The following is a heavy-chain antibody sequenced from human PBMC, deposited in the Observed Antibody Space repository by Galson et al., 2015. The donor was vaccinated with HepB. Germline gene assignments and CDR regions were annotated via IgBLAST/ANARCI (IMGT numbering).Heavy chain of an antibody. CDR1: GFTVSSNY. D-gene: IGHD6-13*01. V-gene: IGHV3-66*01. Sequence: SLRLSCAASGFTVSSNYMSWVRQAPGKGLEWVSVIYSGGSTYYADSVKGRFTISRDNSKNTLYLQMNSLRAEDTAVYYCARDGYSNSWYVRYFDLWGRGTLVTVSS. CDR3: ARDGYSNSWYVRYFDL. J-gene: IGHJ2*01. CDR2: IYSGGST.